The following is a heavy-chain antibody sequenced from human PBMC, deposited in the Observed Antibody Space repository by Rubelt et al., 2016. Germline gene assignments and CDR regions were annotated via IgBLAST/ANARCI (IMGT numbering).Heavy chain of an antibody. Sequence: QVQLVQSGAEVKKPGASVKVSCKASGYTFTSYGISWVRQAPGQGLEWMGWISAYNDNTNYAQKLHGRVTMTTDTSTSTAYMELRGLRSDDTAVYYCARDGIRIAARQGWYFDLWGRGTLVTVSS. D-gene: IGHD6-6*01. CDR3: ARDGIRIAARQGWYFDL. CDR1: GYTFTSYG. J-gene: IGHJ2*01. V-gene: IGHV1-18*01. CDR2: ISAYNDNT.